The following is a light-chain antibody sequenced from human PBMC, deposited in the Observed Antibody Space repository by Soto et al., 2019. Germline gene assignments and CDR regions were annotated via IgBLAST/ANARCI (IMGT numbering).Light chain of an antibody. Sequence: QTVVTQEPSFSVSPGGTVTLTCGLSSDSVSTTSYPSWYQQTPGQAPRTLIYSTNIRSSGVPDRFSGSILGNKAALTITGAQADDESDYYCVLYMGRGIWVFGGGTKLTVL. CDR3: VLYMGRGIWV. V-gene: IGLV8-61*01. J-gene: IGLJ3*02. CDR2: STN. CDR1: SDSVSTTSY.